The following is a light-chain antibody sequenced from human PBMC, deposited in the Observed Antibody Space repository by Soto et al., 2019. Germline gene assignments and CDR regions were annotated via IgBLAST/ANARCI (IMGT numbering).Light chain of an antibody. CDR2: DAS. CDR1: QSVNNF. CDR3: QFYGDPSKT. J-gene: IGKJ1*01. V-gene: IGKV3-11*01. Sequence: EIVLTQSPATLSLSPGERATLSCRASQSVNNFLAWYQQKPGQAPRLLIFDASTRATGIPDRFTGSGSGTDFTLTISRLEPEDFAVYYCQFYGDPSKTFGQGTKVEIK.